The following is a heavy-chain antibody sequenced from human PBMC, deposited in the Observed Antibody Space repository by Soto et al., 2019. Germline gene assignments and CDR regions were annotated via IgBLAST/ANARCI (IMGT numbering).Heavy chain of an antibody. CDR1: GYTLTELS. CDR3: ATIGYCSSTSCPGYPNNWFDP. Sequence: QVQLVQSGAEVKKPGASVKVSCKVSGYTLTELSMHWVRQAPGKGLEWMGGFDPEDGETIYAQKFQGRVTMTEDTSTDTAYMELSSLRSEDTAVYYCATIGYCSSTSCPGYPNNWFDPWGQGTLVTVSS. J-gene: IGHJ5*02. V-gene: IGHV1-24*01. D-gene: IGHD2-2*01. CDR2: FDPEDGET.